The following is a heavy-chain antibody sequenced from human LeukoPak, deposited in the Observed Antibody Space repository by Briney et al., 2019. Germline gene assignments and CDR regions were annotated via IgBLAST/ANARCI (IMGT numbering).Heavy chain of an antibody. CDR3: ARERSSWYLATHLDY. CDR1: GYTFTSYG. D-gene: IGHD6-13*01. V-gene: IGHV1-18*01. CDR2: ISAYNGNT. J-gene: IGHJ4*02. Sequence: ASVKVSCKASGYTFTSYGISWVRQAPGQGLEWMGWISAYNGNTNYAQKLQGRVTMTTDTSTSTAYMELRSLRSDDTAVYYCARERSSWYLATHLDYWGQGTLVTVSS.